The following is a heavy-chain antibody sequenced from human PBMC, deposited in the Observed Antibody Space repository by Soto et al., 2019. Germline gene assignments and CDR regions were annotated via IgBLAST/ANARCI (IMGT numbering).Heavy chain of an antibody. CDR1: GLTFSNDA. Sequence: EVQLLESGGGLVQPGGSLRLSCAASGLTFSNDAMTWVRQAPGKGLEWVSGISGSGGSTYYADSVKGRFTISRDNSKNTLYLQMNSLRAEDTAVYYCAKVGRQRQLPYWGQGTLVTVSS. CDR2: ISGSGGST. CDR3: AKVGRQRQLPY. J-gene: IGHJ4*02. D-gene: IGHD2-2*01. V-gene: IGHV3-23*01.